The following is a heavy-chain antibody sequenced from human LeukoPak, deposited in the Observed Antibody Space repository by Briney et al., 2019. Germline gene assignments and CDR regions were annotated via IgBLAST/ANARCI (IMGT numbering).Heavy chain of an antibody. Sequence: GGSLRLSCAASGFTFDDYAMHWVRQAPGKGLEWVSGISWNSGSIGYADSVKGRFTISRDNAKNSPYLQMNSLRAEDTALYYCAKDASGYEAQFDYWGQGTLVTVSS. D-gene: IGHD5-12*01. CDR2: ISWNSGSI. CDR1: GFTFDDYA. J-gene: IGHJ4*02. CDR3: AKDASGYEAQFDY. V-gene: IGHV3-9*01.